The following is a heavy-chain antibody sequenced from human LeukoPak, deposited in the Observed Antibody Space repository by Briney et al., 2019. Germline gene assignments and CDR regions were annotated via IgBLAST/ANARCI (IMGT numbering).Heavy chain of an antibody. Sequence: TGGSLRLSCAASGFSFSSYEMNWVRQAPGKGLEWVAYIGDVDFYKGYADSVRGRFTISRDNAKSSLYLEANNLRAEDTAVYYCAAEDDFLTGYYDFDYWGQGTVVTVSS. J-gene: IGHJ4*02. V-gene: IGHV3-48*03. CDR2: IGDVDFYK. CDR1: GFSFSSYE. CDR3: AAEDDFLTGYYDFDY. D-gene: IGHD3-9*01.